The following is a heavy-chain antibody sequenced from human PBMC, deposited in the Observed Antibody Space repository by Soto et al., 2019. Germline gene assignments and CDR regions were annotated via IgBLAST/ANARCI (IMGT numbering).Heavy chain of an antibody. J-gene: IGHJ6*02. V-gene: IGHV1-46*01. CDR1: GYTFTRYY. CDR3: ARRIVEVRGTYYYYGMDV. D-gene: IGHD3-10*01. CDR2: INPSGGST. Sequence: GAAVKVSCNASGYTFTRYYMHWVRQAPGQRLEWMGIINPSGGSTSYAQKFQGRVTMTRDTSTSTVYMELSSLRSEDTAVYYCARRIVEVRGTYYYYGMDVWGQGTTVTVSS.